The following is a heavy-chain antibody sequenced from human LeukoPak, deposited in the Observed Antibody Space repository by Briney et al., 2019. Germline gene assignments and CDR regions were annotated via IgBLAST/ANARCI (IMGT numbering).Heavy chain of an antibody. Sequence: SETLSLTCTVSGASTSSYFWSWIRQPPGKGLEWIGYIYDSGSTNYNPSLTSRVTISVDTSKNHFSLKLSSVTAADTALYYCARQMYLGGMDVWGQGTTVTVSS. CDR2: IYDSGST. J-gene: IGHJ6*02. D-gene: IGHD2-8*01. CDR1: GASTSSYF. CDR3: ARQMYLGGMDV. V-gene: IGHV4-59*08.